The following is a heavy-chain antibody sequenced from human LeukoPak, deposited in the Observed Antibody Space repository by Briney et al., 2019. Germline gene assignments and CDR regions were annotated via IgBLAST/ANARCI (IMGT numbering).Heavy chain of an antibody. CDR1: VYTFTNYG. J-gene: IGHJ4*02. D-gene: IGHD3-10*01. CDR2: ISAYNGNA. V-gene: IGHV1-18*01. Sequence: GASVNVSYKDSVYTFTNYGISWVRQAPGQGLEWMEWISAYNGNASYAQKLHGRVTMTTDTSTSPAYMELRSLRSDDTAVYYCARDRRYGSGRPTPEAFGYWGQGTLVTVSS. CDR3: ARDRRYGSGRPTPEAFGY.